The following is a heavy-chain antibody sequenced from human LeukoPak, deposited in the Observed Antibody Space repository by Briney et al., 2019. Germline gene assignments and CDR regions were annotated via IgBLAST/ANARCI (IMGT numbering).Heavy chain of an antibody. J-gene: IGHJ4*02. D-gene: IGHD4-11*01. CDR1: GGSISSSYYS. CDR2: IYYSGTS. Sequence: SETLSLTCTVSGGSISSSYYSWSWIRQPPGKGSDWIGYIYYSGTSYYNPSFKSRVTISLDTSKNQFSLKVNAVTAADTAGYYCARADYTGYYFDFWGQGTLVSVSS. CDR3: ARADYTGYYFDF. V-gene: IGHV4-30-4*01.